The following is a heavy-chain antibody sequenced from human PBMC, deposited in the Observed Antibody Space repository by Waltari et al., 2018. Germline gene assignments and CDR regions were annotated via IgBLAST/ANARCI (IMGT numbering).Heavy chain of an antibody. J-gene: IGHJ5*02. CDR3: ARTAPPYSNAAYGGWSDP. D-gene: IGHD4-4*01. CDR1: PGSIRIFY. CDR2: IYHSGIT. Sequence: QVQLQESGPGLVKPSETLSLTCTVSPGSIRIFYWSWIRLPPGKGLEWIGYIYHSGITSYNPSLKSRVTIGVDTSKNQFSLKMRSVTAADTAVYYCARTAPPYSNAAYGGWSDPWGQGTLVTVSS. V-gene: IGHV4-59*08.